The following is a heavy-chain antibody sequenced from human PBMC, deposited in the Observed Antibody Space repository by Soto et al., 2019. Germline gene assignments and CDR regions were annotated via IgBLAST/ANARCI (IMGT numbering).Heavy chain of an antibody. CDR2: ISTGGSDI. Sequence: EVQLVESGGGLVKPGGSLRLSCVASGFTFSSYTMSWVRQAPGKGLEWVSSISTGGSDIYYADSLKGRFTISRDNAKNSLYVQMDALRVEDTAVYYCARDRRDSSSWYAFDVWGQGTMVTVSS. V-gene: IGHV3-21*01. CDR3: ARDRRDSSSWYAFDV. CDR1: GFTFSSYT. D-gene: IGHD6-13*01. J-gene: IGHJ3*01.